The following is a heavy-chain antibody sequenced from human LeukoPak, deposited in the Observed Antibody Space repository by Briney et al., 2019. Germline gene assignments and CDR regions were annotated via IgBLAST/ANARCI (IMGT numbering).Heavy chain of an antibody. CDR1: GFTFSSHW. D-gene: IGHD6-19*01. V-gene: IGHV3-74*03. CDR3: ARSRGWYSTDAFDI. Sequence: GGSLRLSCAASGFTFSSHWMHCVRQAPGKGLVWVSRINGDGSNTTYADSVKGRFTISRDNAKNTLYLQMNSLRAEDTAVYHCARSRGWYSTDAFDIWGQGTMVTVSS. CDR2: INGDGSNT. J-gene: IGHJ3*02.